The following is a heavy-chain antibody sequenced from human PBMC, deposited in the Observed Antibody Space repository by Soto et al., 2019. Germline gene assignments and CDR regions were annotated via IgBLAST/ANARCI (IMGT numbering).Heavy chain of an antibody. CDR2: ISYDGSNK. Sequence: GGSLRLSCAASGFTFSSYAMHWVRQAPGKGLEWVAVISYDGSNKYYADSVKGRFTISRDNSKNTLYLQMNSLGAEDTAVYYCARDRIVVVPAAMARWFDPWGQGTLVTVSS. V-gene: IGHV3-30-3*01. CDR3: ARDRIVVVPAAMARWFDP. D-gene: IGHD2-2*01. J-gene: IGHJ5*02. CDR1: GFTFSSYA.